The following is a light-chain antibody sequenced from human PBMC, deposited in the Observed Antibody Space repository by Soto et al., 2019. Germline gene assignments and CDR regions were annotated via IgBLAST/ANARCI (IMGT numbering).Light chain of an antibody. J-gene: IGKJ3*01. CDR2: GAS. CDR1: QSVSSAY. V-gene: IGKV3-20*01. Sequence: EMVLTQPPDTLSLSPGARATLSCRASQSVSSAYLVGYQQQPGLPPRLLIYGASRRATCIPDRFSGSGSGTYSILTISRLEPEDFAVYYCQHYDNTSPSLTFGPGTKVDIK. CDR3: QHYDNTSPSLT.